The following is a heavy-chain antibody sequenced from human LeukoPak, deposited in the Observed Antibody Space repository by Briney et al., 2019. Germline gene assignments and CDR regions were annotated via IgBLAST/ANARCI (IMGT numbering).Heavy chain of an antibody. V-gene: IGHV4-59*08. CDR1: GGSISSYY. J-gene: IGHJ4*02. D-gene: IGHD3-10*01. CDR2: IYDSGSP. Sequence: SETLSLTCAVSGGSISSYYWSGIRQPPGKGLEWVGYIYDSGSPKYNPSLMSRVTISLDTSKNQFSLNLSSVTAADTAVYYCARFLYGPGSYSDYWGQGTLVTASS. CDR3: ARFLYGPGSYSDY.